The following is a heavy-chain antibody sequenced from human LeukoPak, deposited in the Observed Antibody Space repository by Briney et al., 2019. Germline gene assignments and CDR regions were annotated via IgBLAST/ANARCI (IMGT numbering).Heavy chain of an antibody. V-gene: IGHV4-4*07. D-gene: IGHD3-3*01. Sequence: SETLSLTCTVSGGSISSYYWSWIRQPAGKGLEWIGRIYTSGSTNYNPSLKSRVTISVDTSKNQFSLKLSSVTAADTAVYYCARGSDTIFGVVPSGYFQHWGQGTLVTVSS. CDR1: GGSISSYY. CDR3: ARGSDTIFGVVPSGYFQH. CDR2: IYTSGST. J-gene: IGHJ1*01.